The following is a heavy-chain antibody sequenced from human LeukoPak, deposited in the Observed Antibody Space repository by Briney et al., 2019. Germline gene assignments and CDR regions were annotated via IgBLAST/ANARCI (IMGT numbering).Heavy chain of an antibody. V-gene: IGHV3-7*03. CDR3: AKALNTYSSSWYGTGFDY. CDR1: GFTFSSYW. D-gene: IGHD6-13*01. CDR2: IKQDGSEK. Sequence: GGSLRLSCAASGFTFSSYWMTWVRQAPGKGLEWVANIKQDGSEKYYVDSVKGRFTISRDNAKKSLYLQMNSLRAEDTAVYYCAKALNTYSSSWYGTGFDYWGQGTLVTVSS. J-gene: IGHJ4*02.